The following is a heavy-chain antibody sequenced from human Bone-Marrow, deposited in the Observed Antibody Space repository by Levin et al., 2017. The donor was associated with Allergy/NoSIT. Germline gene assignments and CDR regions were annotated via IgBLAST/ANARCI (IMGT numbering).Heavy chain of an antibody. CDR1: GSSITRSHW. J-gene: IGHJ2*01. CDR3: AKTKGGGSVTYYNMPSDWYFDL. V-gene: IGHV4-28*01. CDR2: ISYSGSA. D-gene: IGHD3-10*01. Sequence: PSETLSLTCAVSGSSITRSHWWGWIRQPPGKGLEWIGFISYSGSAYYNPSLKSRVTMSVDTSKNQFSLKLSSVTALDTAVYYCAKTKGGGSVTYYNMPSDWYFDLWGRGSLVTVSS.